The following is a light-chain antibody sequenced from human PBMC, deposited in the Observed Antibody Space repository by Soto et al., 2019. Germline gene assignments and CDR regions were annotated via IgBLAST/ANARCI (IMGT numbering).Light chain of an antibody. CDR1: QAISNY. Sequence: DIPMTQSPSSLSASVGDRVTITCRASQAISNYLAWYQQKPGTVPKLLISAASTLQTGVPSRFSGGGSGTDFTLTISSLQPEDVATYYCQKYNSAPWTFGQGTKVDIK. J-gene: IGKJ1*01. V-gene: IGKV1-27*01. CDR2: AAS. CDR3: QKYNSAPWT.